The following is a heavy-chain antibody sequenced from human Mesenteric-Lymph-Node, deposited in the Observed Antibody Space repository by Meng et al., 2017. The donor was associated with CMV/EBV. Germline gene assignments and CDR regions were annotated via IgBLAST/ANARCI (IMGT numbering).Heavy chain of an antibody. CDR1: GFTFSSYE. D-gene: IGHD1-26*01. J-gene: IGHJ4*02. V-gene: IGHV3-66*02. Sequence: GESLKISCAASGFTFSSYEMNWVRQAPGKGLEWVSVIYSGGSTYYADSVKGRFAISRDNSKNTLYLQMNSLRAEDTAVYYCARDSRWDYYFDYWGQGTLVTVSS. CDR2: IYSGGST. CDR3: ARDSRWDYYFDY.